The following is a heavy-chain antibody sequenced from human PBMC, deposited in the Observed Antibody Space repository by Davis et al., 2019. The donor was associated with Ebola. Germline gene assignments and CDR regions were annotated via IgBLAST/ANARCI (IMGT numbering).Heavy chain of an antibody. CDR1: GGTFSSYA. V-gene: IGHV1-2*06. J-gene: IGHJ3*02. CDR3: ARLSNYYYDSSGYPGAFDI. D-gene: IGHD3-22*01. Sequence: AASVKVSCKASGGTFSSYAISWVRQAPGQGLEWMGRINPNSGGTNYAQKFQGRVTMTRDTSISTAYMELSRLRSDDTAVYYCARLSNYYYDSSGYPGAFDIWGQGTMVTVSS. CDR2: INPNSGGT.